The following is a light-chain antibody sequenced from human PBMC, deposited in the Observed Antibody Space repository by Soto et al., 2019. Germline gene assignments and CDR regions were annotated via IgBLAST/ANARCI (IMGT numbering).Light chain of an antibody. CDR2: GAS. CDR1: QSVSSN. Sequence: EIVMTQSPATLSLSPGERATLSCRASQSVSSNLAWYQQKPGQAPRLLIYGASTRATGIPARFSGSGSGTEFTLTISSLQPDDFETYYCQQYNSYPWTFGQGTKVDIK. CDR3: QQYNSYPWT. V-gene: IGKV3-15*01. J-gene: IGKJ1*01.